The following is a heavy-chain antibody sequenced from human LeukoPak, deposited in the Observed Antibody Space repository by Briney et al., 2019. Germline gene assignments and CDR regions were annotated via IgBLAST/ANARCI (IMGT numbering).Heavy chain of an antibody. CDR3: ARREYYDIFTGMGGY. Sequence: GGSLRLSCAASGFTFSSYAMSWVRQAPGKGLEWVSAISGSGGSTYYADSVKGRFTISRDNSKNTPYLQMNSLRAEDTAVYYCARREYYDIFTGMGGYWGQGTLVTVSS. CDR1: GFTFSSYA. CDR2: ISGSGGST. V-gene: IGHV3-23*01. D-gene: IGHD3-9*01. J-gene: IGHJ4*02.